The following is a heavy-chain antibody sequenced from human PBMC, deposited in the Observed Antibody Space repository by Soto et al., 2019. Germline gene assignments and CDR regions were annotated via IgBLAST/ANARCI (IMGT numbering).Heavy chain of an antibody. CDR3: ATSVNSAMAFDY. CDR1: GYTFTHYY. Sequence: GXSVKVSCNASGYTFTHYYIHWVRQAPGQGLEWMGIINPNGGSTTYAQKFRAGFTMTRDTSTSTVYMELSSLRSEDSAVYYCATSVNSAMAFDYWGQGTLVTVYS. J-gene: IGHJ4*02. D-gene: IGHD5-18*01. V-gene: IGHV1-46*01. CDR2: INPNGGST.